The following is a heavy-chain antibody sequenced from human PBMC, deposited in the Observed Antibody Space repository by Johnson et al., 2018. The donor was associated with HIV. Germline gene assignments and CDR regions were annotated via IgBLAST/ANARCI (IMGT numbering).Heavy chain of an antibody. CDR2: IGTAGDT. CDR1: GFTFSSYD. D-gene: IGHD6-6*01. Sequence: VQLVESGGGLVQPGGSLRLSCAASGFTFSSYDMHWVRQATGKGLEWVSAIGTAGDTYYPGSVKGRFTISRENAKNSLYLQMNSLRAGDTAVYYCARDSEIAARRKRGAFDIWGQGTMVTVSS. J-gene: IGHJ3*02. CDR3: ARDSEIAARRKRGAFDI. V-gene: IGHV3-13*01.